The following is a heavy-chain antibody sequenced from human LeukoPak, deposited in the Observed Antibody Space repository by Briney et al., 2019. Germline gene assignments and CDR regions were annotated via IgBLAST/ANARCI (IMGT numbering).Heavy chain of an antibody. Sequence: PGGSLRLSCAASGFTFSSYGMHWVRQAPGKGLEWVAFIRYDGSNKCYADSVKGRFTISRDNSKNTLYLQMNSLRAEDTAVYYCAKFTTYYYDGSGPNWGQGTLVTVSS. D-gene: IGHD3-22*01. V-gene: IGHV3-30*02. J-gene: IGHJ4*02. CDR1: GFTFSSYG. CDR3: AKFTTYYYDGSGPN. CDR2: IRYDGSNK.